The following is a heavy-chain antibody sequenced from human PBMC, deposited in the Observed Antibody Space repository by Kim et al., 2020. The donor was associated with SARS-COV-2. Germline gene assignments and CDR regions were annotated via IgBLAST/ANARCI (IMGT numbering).Heavy chain of an antibody. CDR2: ISSSSSYI. CDR1: GFTFSSYS. J-gene: IGHJ4*02. Sequence: GGSLRLSCAASGFTFSSYSMNWVRQAPGKGLEWVSSISSSSSYIYYADSVKGRFTISRDNAKNSLYLQMNSLRAEDTAVYYCASDLWFGESDDYWGQGTLVTVSS. CDR3: ASDLWFGESDDY. V-gene: IGHV3-21*01. D-gene: IGHD3-10*01.